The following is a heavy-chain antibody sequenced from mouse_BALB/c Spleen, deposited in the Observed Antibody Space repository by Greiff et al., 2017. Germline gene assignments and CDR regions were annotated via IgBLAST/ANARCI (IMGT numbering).Heavy chain of an antibody. CDR2: INPYNGAT. CDR3: SNLCYDDAGHAMDY. D-gene: IGHD2-4*01. J-gene: IGHJ4*01. Sequence: EVQLQQSGPELVKPGASVKISCKASGYSFTGYYMHWVKQSPVKSLEWIGRINPYNGATSYNQNFKDKASLTVDKSSSTAYMELHSLTSEDSAVYFYSNLCYDDAGHAMDYWGKGTSVTVSS. V-gene: IGHV1-31*01. CDR1: GYSFTGYY.